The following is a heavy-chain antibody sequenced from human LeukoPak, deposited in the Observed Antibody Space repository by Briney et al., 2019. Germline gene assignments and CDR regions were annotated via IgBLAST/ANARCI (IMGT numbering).Heavy chain of an antibody. CDR3: TRDPSQTYYDFWSGYFN. D-gene: IGHD3-3*01. CDR1: GFTFGDYA. J-gene: IGHJ4*02. V-gene: IGHV3-49*03. Sequence: GGSLRLSCTASGFTFGDYAMSWFRRAPGKGLEWVGFTRSKAYGGTTEYAASVKGRFTISRDDSKSIAYLQMNSLKTEDTAVYYCTRDPSQTYYDFWSGYFNWGQGTLVTVSS. CDR2: TRSKAYGGTT.